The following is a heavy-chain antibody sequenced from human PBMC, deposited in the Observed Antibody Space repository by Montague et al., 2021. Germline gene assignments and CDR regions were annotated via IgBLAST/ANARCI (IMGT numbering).Heavy chain of an antibody. V-gene: IGHV4-4*02. J-gene: IGHJ5*02. CDR1: GDSISSKYF. D-gene: IGHD1-26*01. CDR3: AVGSESAWELLHH. CDR2: IYHGTT. Sequence: SETLSLTCTVSGDSISSKYFWSWVRQPLGQGLEWIGEIYHGTTSYSPSLKGRLTVSMDTSKNQFPLNLSSVTAADTAIYYCAVGSESAWELLHHWGQGILVTVSS.